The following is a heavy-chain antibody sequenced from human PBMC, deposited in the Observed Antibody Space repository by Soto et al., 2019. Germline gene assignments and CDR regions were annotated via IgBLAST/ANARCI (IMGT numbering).Heavy chain of an antibody. V-gene: IGHV2-26*01. J-gene: IGHJ4*02. Sequence: SGPTLVNPTETLTLTCTVSGFSLSNARMGVSWIRQPPGKALEWLAHIFSNDEKSYSTSLKSRLTISKDTSKSQVVLTMTNMDPVDTATYYCARMPGIAAAGTMYYFDYWGQGTLVTVSS. CDR2: IFSNDEK. D-gene: IGHD6-13*01. CDR3: ARMPGIAAAGTMYYFDY. CDR1: GFSLSNARMG.